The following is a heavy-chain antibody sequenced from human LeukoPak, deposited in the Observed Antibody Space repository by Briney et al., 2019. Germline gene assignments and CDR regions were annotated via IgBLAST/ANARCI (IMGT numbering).Heavy chain of an antibody. CDR2: IYYSGST. D-gene: IGHD6-19*01. CDR3: ARKISSGWYGIDY. V-gene: IGHV4-59*01. CDR1: GGSISSYY. Sequence: SETLTLTCTVSGGSISSYYWSWIRQPPGKGLEWIGYIYYSGSTNYNPSLKSRVTISVDTSKNQFSLKLCSVTAADTAVYYCARKISSGWYGIDYWGQGTLVTVSS. J-gene: IGHJ4*02.